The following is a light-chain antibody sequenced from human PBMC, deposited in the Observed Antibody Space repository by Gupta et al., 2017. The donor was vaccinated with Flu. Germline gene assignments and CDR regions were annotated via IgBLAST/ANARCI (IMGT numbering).Light chain of an antibody. CDR1: SSDVGAYNY. V-gene: IGLV2-14*03. CDR3: SSYTSGSAIIVV. CDR2: AVS. J-gene: IGLJ2*01. Sequence: QSALSQPASASGSPGQSITISCPATSSDVGAYNYVSWYQQRPGKAPKLMIYAVSNRPSGVSDRFSGSKSGNTASLTISGLQAEDEADYYCSSYTSGSAIIVVFGGGTKLTVL.